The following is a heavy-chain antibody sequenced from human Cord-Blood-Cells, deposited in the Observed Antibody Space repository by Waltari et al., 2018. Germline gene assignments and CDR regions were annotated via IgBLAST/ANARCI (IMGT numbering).Heavy chain of an antibody. D-gene: IGHD3-3*01. J-gene: IGHJ6*02. V-gene: IGHV3-48*03. CDR2: ISSSGSTR. CDR3: AREGKGYDFWSGYYRGDV. Sequence: EVQLVESGGGLVQPGGSLRLSCAASGFTFSSYEMNWVRQAPGKGLEWVSYISSSGSTRYYADSVKGRFTISRDNAKNSLYLQMNSLRAEDTAVYYCAREGKGYDFWSGYYRGDVWGQGTTVTVSS. CDR1: GFTFSSYE.